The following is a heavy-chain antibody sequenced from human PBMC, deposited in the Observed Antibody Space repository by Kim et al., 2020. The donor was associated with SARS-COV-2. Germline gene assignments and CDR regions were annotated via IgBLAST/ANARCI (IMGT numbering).Heavy chain of an antibody. V-gene: IGHV3-64D*06. J-gene: IGHJ4*02. Sequence: GGSLRLSCSASGFTFSSYAMHWVRQAPGKGLEYVSAISSNGGSTYYADSVKGRFTISRDNSKNTLYLQMSSLRAEDTAVYYCVKGRQWLVLVAEFDYWGQGTLVTVSS. CDR2: ISSNGGST. CDR3: VKGRQWLVLVAEFDY. D-gene: IGHD6-19*01. CDR1: GFTFSSYA.